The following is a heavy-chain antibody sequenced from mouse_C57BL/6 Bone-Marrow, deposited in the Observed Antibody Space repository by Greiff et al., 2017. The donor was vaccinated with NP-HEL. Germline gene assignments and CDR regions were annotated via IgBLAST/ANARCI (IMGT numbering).Heavy chain of an antibody. Sequence: EVQGVESGGDLVKPGGSLKLSCAASGFTFSSYGMSWVRQTPDKRLEWVATISSGGSYTYYPDSVKGRFTISRDNAKNTLYLQMSSLKSEDTAMYYCALLLRYWGQGTTLTVSS. CDR2: ISSGGSYT. CDR3: ALLLRY. V-gene: IGHV5-6*01. CDR1: GFTFSSYG. J-gene: IGHJ2*01. D-gene: IGHD1-1*01.